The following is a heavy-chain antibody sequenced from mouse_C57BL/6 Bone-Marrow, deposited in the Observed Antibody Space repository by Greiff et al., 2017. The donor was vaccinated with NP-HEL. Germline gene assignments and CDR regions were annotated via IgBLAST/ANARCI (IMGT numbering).Heavy chain of an antibody. CDR3: ARRGVVAPYYYAMDY. V-gene: IGHV5-15*04. Sequence: EVQGVESGGGLVQPGGSLKLSCAASGFTFSDYGMAWVRQAPRKGPEWVAFISNLAYSIYYADTVTGRFTISRENAKNTLYLEMRSLRSEDTAMYYCARRGVVAPYYYAMDYWGQGTSVTVSS. D-gene: IGHD1-1*01. CDR2: ISNLAYSI. CDR1: GFTFSDYG. J-gene: IGHJ4*01.